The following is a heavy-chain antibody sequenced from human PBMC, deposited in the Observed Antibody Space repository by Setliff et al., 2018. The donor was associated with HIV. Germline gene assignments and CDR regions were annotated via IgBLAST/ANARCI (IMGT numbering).Heavy chain of an antibody. J-gene: IGHJ4*02. CDR1: GGSFSGY. CDR3: VASSSWSCRLNY. CDR2: INHSGNT. D-gene: IGHD2-2*01. V-gene: IGHV4-34*01. Sequence: SETLSLTCAVYGGSFSGYWSWIRQSPGKGLEWLGEINHSGNTHYDPSLKSRLTISIDMSKKQFSLKLTSVTAADAAIYYCVASSSWSCRLNYWGQGTLVTVSS.